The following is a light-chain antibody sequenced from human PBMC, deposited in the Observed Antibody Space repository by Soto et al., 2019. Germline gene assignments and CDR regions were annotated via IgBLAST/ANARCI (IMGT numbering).Light chain of an antibody. CDR2: EXT. Sequence: QSVLTQPASVSGSPGQSITISCTGTSTDVGGRNYVSWYQQHPGKAPKVIIXEXTXRPSGISNRFSGSKSGNTASLTISGLQAEDEADYHCCSYTSGTSVFGTGTKVTVL. CDR3: CSYTSGTSV. V-gene: IGLV2-14*01. J-gene: IGLJ1*01. CDR1: STDVGGRNY.